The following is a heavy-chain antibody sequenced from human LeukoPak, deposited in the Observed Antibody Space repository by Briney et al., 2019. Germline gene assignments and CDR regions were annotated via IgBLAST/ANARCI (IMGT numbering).Heavy chain of an antibody. CDR3: AKGYDFWSGPLDY. Sequence: LLGGSLRLSCAASGFTFSSYAVSWVRQAPGKGLEWVSAISGSGGSTYYADSVKGRFTISRDNSKNTLYLQMNSLRAEDTAVYYCAKGYDFWSGPLDYWGQGTLVTISS. V-gene: IGHV3-23*01. D-gene: IGHD3-3*01. CDR1: GFTFSSYA. CDR2: ISGSGGST. J-gene: IGHJ4*02.